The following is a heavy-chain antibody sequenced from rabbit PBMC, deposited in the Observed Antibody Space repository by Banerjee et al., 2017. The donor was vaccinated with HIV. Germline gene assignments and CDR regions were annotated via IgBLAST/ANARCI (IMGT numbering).Heavy chain of an antibody. J-gene: IGHJ4*01. CDR1: GFDFSSSYW. D-gene: IGHD4-1*01. V-gene: IGHV1S45*01. CDR2: IYAGSGGST. CDR3: ARDLAGVIGWNFNL. Sequence: QEQLEESGGGLVQPEGSLTLTCKASGFDFSSSYWICWVRQAPGKGLEWIACIYAGSGGSTYYASWAKGPFPIPKTSSTTVTLQMTSLTAADTATYFCARDLAGVIGWNFNLWGQGTLVTVS.